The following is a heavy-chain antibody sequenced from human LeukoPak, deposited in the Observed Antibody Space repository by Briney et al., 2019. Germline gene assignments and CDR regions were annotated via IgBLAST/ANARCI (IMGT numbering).Heavy chain of an antibody. D-gene: IGHD3-22*01. CDR1: GGSISSYY. CDR2: IYYSGST. Sequence: SETLSLTCTVSGGSISSYYWGWIRQPPGKGLEWIGSIYYSGSTYYNPSLKSRVTISVDTSKNQFSLKLSSVTAADTAVYYCASGDDSSGYPGNYWGQGTLVTVSS. CDR3: ASGDDSSGYPGNY. V-gene: IGHV4-39*07. J-gene: IGHJ4*02.